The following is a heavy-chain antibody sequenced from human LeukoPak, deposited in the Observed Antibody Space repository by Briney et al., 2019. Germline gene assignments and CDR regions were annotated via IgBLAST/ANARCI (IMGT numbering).Heavy chain of an antibody. D-gene: IGHD3-16*01. V-gene: IGHV3-53*01. J-gene: IGHJ4*02. CDR1: GFTVSSNY. CDR3: TTDGGRKSRPYHFDY. CDR2: IYSSGNT. Sequence: GGSLRLSCAASGFTVSSNYMSWVRQAPGKGLEWVSVIYSSGNTYYADSVKGRFTISRDNSKNTLYLQMNSLKTEDTAVYYCTTDGGRKSRPYHFDYWGQGTLVTVSS.